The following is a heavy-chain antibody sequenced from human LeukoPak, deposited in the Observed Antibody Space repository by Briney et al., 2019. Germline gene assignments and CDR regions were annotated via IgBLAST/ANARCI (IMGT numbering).Heavy chain of an antibody. CDR2: IKQDGSEK. CDR3: ARWGGGFDY. V-gene: IGHV3-7*04. D-gene: IGHD3-16*01. Sequence: GSLRLSCAASGFTFSSYWMSWVRQAPGKRLGWVANIKQDGSEKYYVDSVKGRFTISRDNAKNSLYLHVDSLRVEDTAVYYCARWGGGFDYWGQGTLVTVSS. J-gene: IGHJ4*02. CDR1: GFTFSSYW.